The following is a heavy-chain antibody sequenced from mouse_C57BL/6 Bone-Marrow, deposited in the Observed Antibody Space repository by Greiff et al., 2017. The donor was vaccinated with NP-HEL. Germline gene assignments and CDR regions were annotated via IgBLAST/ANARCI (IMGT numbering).Heavy chain of an antibody. V-gene: IGHV10-1*01. D-gene: IGHD1-1*01. CDR3: GRHGTTDGYWYFDV. J-gene: IGHJ1*03. Sequence: EVKLVESGGGLVQPKGSLKLSCAASGFSFNTYAMNWVRQAPGKGLEWVARIRSKSNNYATYYADSVKDRFTISRDDSESMLYLQMNNLKTEDTAMYYCGRHGTTDGYWYFDVWGTGTTVTVAS. CDR1: GFSFNTYA. CDR2: IRSKSNNYAT.